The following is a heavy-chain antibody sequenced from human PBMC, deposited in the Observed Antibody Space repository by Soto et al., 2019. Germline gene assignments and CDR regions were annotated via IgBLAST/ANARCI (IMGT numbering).Heavy chain of an antibody. J-gene: IGHJ6*02. CDR3: ATGARGYCSGGSCYLNAFYYYGMDV. V-gene: IGHV4-30-4*02. Sequence: PSETLSLTCSVSGGSISSGYYYWSWIRQPPGKGLEWIGNIYYSGNTYYNPSLKSRLIISIDTSKNQFSLKLSSVTAADTAVYYCATGARGYCSGGSCYLNAFYYYGMDVWGQGTTVTVSS. CDR2: IYYSGNT. D-gene: IGHD2-15*01. CDR1: GGSISSGYYY.